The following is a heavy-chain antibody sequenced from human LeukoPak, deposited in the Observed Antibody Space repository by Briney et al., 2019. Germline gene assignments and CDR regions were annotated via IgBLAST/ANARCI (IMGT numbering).Heavy chain of an antibody. V-gene: IGHV3-23*01. D-gene: IGHD1-7*01. CDR1: GYTFSSYA. J-gene: IGHJ4*02. Sequence: GGCLRLSCAASGYTFSSYATSWVRKAPGKGLEWVSAISGSGGSTYYADSVKGRLTISRDNSKNTLYLQMNSLRAEDTAVYYCATYNWNYNFDYWGQGTLVTVSS. CDR2: ISGSGGST. CDR3: ATYNWNYNFDY.